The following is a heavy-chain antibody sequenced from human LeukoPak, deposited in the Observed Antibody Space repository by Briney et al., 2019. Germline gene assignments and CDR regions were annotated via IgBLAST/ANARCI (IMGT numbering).Heavy chain of an antibody. CDR1: GGSISSSSYY. D-gene: IGHD6-19*01. Sequence: SETLSLTCTVSGGSISSSSYYWGWIRQPPGKGLEWIGSIYYSGSTYYNPSLKSRVTISVDTSKNQFSLQLNSVTPEDTAVYYCARGSGSGWYRDWFDPWGQGTLVTVSS. CDR2: IYYSGST. CDR3: ARGSGSGWYRDWFDP. V-gene: IGHV4-39*01. J-gene: IGHJ5*02.